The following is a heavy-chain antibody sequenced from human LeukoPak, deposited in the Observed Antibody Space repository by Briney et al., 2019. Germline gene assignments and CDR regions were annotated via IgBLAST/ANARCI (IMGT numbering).Heavy chain of an antibody. D-gene: IGHD6-6*01. CDR1: GGYIRSYY. CDR3: ARVDPDSSSTLEVFDY. J-gene: IGHJ4*02. CDR2: IYYSGST. Sequence: SETLSLTCAVSGGYIRSYYWSWIRQHPGKGLEWIGYIYYSGSTYYNPSLKSRVTISVDTSKNQFSLKLSSVTAADTAVYYCARVDPDSSSTLEVFDYWGQGTLVTVSS. V-gene: IGHV4-59*01.